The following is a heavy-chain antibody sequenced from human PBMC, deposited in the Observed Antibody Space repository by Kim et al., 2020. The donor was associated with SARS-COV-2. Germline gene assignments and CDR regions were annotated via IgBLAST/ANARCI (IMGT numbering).Heavy chain of an antibody. CDR3: ARLWVTTVGTYYYYGMDV. Sequence: SETLSLTCAVSGGSISSSNWWSWVRQPPGKGLEWIGEIYHSGSTNYNPSLKSRVTISVDKSKNQFSLKLSSVTAADTAVYYCARLWVTTVGTYYYYGMDVWGQGTTVTVSS. CDR1: GGSISSSNW. CDR2: IYHSGST. V-gene: IGHV4-4*02. D-gene: IGHD4-17*01. J-gene: IGHJ6*02.